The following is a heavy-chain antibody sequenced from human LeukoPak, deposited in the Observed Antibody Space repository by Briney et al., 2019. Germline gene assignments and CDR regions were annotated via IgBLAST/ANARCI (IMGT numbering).Heavy chain of an antibody. CDR2: IYHSGST. J-gene: IGHJ3*02. Sequence: SETLSLTCTVSGGSISSGYYWGWIRQPPGKGLEWIGSIYHSGSTYYNPSLKSRVTISVDTSKNQFSLKLSSVTAADTAVYYCARDRSITMRSADAFDIWGQGTMVTVSS. CDR1: GGSISSGYY. CDR3: ARDRSITMRSADAFDI. D-gene: IGHD3-22*01. V-gene: IGHV4-38-2*02.